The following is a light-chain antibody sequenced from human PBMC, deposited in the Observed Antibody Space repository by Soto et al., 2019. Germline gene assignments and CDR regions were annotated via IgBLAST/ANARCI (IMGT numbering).Light chain of an antibody. CDR2: KNN. CDR3: AAWDDTLSGRV. Sequence: QSVLTQPPSASGTPGQRVTISCSGSSSNIGSNSVYWYQQLPGTAPKLLIYKNNQRPSGVPDRFSGSKSGTSASLAISGLRYEDEADYYCAAWDDTLSGRVFGGGTKLTVL. J-gene: IGLJ3*02. V-gene: IGLV1-47*01. CDR1: SSNIGSNS.